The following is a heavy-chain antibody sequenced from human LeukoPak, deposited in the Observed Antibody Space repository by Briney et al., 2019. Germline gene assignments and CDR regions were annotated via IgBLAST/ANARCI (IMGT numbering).Heavy chain of an antibody. Sequence: GGSLRLSCAASGFTFSDYYMSWIRQAPGKGLEWVSYISSSGSTIYYADSVKGRFTISRDNAKNSLYLQMNSLRAEDTAVYYCARGKETTVYYYYYMDVWGKGTTVTVSS. CDR3: ARGKETTVYYYYYMDV. V-gene: IGHV3-11*04. D-gene: IGHD4-11*01. J-gene: IGHJ6*03. CDR2: ISSSGSTI. CDR1: GFTFSDYY.